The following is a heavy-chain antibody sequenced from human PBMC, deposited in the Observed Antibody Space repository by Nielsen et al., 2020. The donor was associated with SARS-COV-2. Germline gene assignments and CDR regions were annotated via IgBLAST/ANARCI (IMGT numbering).Heavy chain of an antibody. CDR3: AKGYDSTRRGFDP. J-gene: IGHJ5*02. D-gene: IGHD3-22*01. V-gene: IGHV3-9*01. CDR2: ISWNSGSI. Sequence: SLKISFAASGFTFDDYAMHWVRQAPGKGLEWVSGISWNSGSIGYADSVKGRFTISRDNAKNSLYLQMNSLRAEDTALYYCAKGYDSTRRGFDPWGQGTLVTVSS. CDR1: GFTFDDYA.